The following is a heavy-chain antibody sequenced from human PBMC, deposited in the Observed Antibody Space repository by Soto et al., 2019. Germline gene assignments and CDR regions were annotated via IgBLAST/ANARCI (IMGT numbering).Heavy chain of an antibody. CDR1: RGYISTYY. V-gene: IGHV4-59*01. CDR2: VYHSVTT. Sequence: PSETLSLTCTVCRGYISTYYWSWIRQPPGKGPEWIGYVYHSVTTNYNPSLESRVTISLDTSKNQFSLKLNSVTAADTVLYYCATRPPGGWAGVFDYWSRGTLVTVSS. J-gene: IGHJ4*02. D-gene: IGHD1-26*01. CDR3: ATRPPGGWAGVFDY.